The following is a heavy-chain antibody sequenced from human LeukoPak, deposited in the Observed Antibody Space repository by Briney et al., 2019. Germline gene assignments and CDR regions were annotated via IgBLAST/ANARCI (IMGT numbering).Heavy chain of an antibody. CDR1: GGSISSSSYY. Sequence: PSETLSLTCTVFGGSISSSSYYWGWIRQPPGKGLEWIGSIYYSGSTYYNPSLKSRVTISVDTSKNQFSLKLSSVTAADTAVYYCARERAVAGYYHDAFDIWGQGTMVTVSS. CDR2: IYYSGST. J-gene: IGHJ3*02. CDR3: ARERAVAGYYHDAFDI. D-gene: IGHD6-19*01. V-gene: IGHV4-39*07.